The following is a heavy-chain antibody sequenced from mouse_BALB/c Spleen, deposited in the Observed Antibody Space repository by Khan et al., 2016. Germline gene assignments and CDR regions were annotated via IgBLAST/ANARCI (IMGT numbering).Heavy chain of an antibody. Sequence: QVQLKESGAELMKPGASVKISCKATGYTFSNYWIVWVKQRPGHGLEWIGDILPGSGYSNSNENFKGKATFTADVSSNTAYMQLISLTSEDSAVYFCARAWYSMDYWGQGTSVTVSS. CDR2: ILPGSGYS. CDR1: GYTFSNYW. V-gene: IGHV1-9*01. CDR3: ARAWYSMDY. J-gene: IGHJ4*01.